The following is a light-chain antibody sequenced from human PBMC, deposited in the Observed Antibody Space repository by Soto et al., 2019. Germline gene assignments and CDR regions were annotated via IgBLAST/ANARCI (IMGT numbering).Light chain of an antibody. CDR3: FSYTSSTAYV. CDR1: SSDVGGYKY. V-gene: IGLV2-14*01. CDR2: EVS. J-gene: IGLJ1*01. Sequence: QSVLTQPACVSLSPGQSITISCTGTSSDVGGYKYVSWYQLHPGKAPKLMIYEVSNRPSGISNRFSASKSGNTASLTISGLQAEDEADYYCFSYTSSTAYVFGTGTKVTVL.